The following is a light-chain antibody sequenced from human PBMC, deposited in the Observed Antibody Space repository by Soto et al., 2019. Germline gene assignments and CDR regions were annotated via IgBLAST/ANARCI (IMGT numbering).Light chain of an antibody. V-gene: IGKV3-20*01. Sequence: EIVLTQSPGTLSLSPGERATLSCRASQSVRSGYFAWYQQKPGQAPRLLIVGSSSRATGIPVRFSGGGTGKDFTLPSIRLEPEDCVLNYCHQHGNSPLTFGGGTTVEIK. CDR1: QSVRSGY. CDR2: GSS. CDR3: HQHGNSPLT. J-gene: IGKJ4*01.